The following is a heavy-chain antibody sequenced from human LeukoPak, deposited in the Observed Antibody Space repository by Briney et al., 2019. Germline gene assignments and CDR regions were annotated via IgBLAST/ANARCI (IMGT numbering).Heavy chain of an antibody. J-gene: IGHJ6*03. Sequence: SETLSLTCTVSGGSISSYYWSWIRQPPGKGLEWIGYIYYSGSTNYNPSLKSRVTISVDTSKNQFSIKLSSVTAADTAVYFCARTMVRGVIILIPYYMDVWGKGTTVTVSS. CDR3: ARTMVRGVIILIPYYMDV. D-gene: IGHD3-10*01. CDR1: GGSISSYY. CDR2: IYYSGST. V-gene: IGHV4-59*01.